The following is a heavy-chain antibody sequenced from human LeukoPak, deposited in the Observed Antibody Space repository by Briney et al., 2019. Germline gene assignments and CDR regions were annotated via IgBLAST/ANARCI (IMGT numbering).Heavy chain of an antibody. V-gene: IGHV7-4-1*02. J-gene: IGHJ4*02. CDR1: GYTFTGYY. Sequence: ASVTVSCKASGYTFTGYYMHWVRQAPGQGLEWMGWINTNTGNPTYAQGFTGRFVFSLDTSVSTAYLQISRLTAEDTAVYYCARDLIVVVPAANPREDYWGQGTLVTVSS. CDR3: ARDLIVVVPAANPREDY. CDR2: INTNTGNP. D-gene: IGHD2-2*01.